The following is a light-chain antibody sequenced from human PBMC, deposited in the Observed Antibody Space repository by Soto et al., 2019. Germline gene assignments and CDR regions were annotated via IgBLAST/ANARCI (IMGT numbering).Light chain of an antibody. CDR3: QQYNNYFRT. V-gene: IGKV1-5*03. CDR1: QSISSW. CDR2: KAS. Sequence: DIPMTQSPSTLSASVGDRVTITCRASQSISSWLAWYQQKPGKAPNLLIYKASSLESGVPSRFSGSGSGTEFTLTISSLQPDDFATYYCQQYNNYFRTFGQGTKVEIK. J-gene: IGKJ1*01.